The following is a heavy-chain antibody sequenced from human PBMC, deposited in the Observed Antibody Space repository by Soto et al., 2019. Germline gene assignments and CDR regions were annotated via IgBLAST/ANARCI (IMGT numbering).Heavy chain of an antibody. V-gene: IGHV6-1*01. Sequence: SQTLSLTCAISGDSVSSNSAAWNWIRQSPSRGLEWLGRTYYRSKWYNDYAGSMKSRITINPDTSKNQFSLQLNSVTPEDTAVYYCARSARGAYCGGDCYDAFDIWGQGTMVTVSS. CDR2: TYYRSKWYN. CDR1: GDSVSSNSAA. J-gene: IGHJ3*02. CDR3: ARSARGAYCGGDCYDAFDI. D-gene: IGHD2-21*02.